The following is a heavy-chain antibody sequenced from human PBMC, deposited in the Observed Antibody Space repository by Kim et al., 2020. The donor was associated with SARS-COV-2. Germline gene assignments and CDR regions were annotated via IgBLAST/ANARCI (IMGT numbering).Heavy chain of an antibody. CDR3: ARVDGSGSYYSYYGLDV. V-gene: IGHV4-59*08. Sequence: SETLSLTCIVSGGSISSYYWSWIRQPPGKGLEWIGYIYYTGSTNSNPSLKGRVTMSVDASKHQFSLNLTSVTAADTAMYYCARVDGSGSYYSYYGLDVWGQGTTVTVSS. J-gene: IGHJ6*02. CDR2: IYYTGST. CDR1: GGSISSYY. D-gene: IGHD3-10*01.